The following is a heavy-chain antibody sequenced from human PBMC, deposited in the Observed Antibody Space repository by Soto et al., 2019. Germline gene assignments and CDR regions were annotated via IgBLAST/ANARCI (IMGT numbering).Heavy chain of an antibody. Sequence: QVQLVQSGAEVKKPGSSVKVSCKASGGTFSRYAISWVRQAPGQGLEWMGGIIPIFGTANYAQKFQGRVTITADESTSTAYMELSSLRSEDTAVYYCAKSTLHYYDSSGQYFDYWGQGTLVTFSS. CDR1: GGTFSRYA. CDR2: IIPIFGTA. J-gene: IGHJ4*02. CDR3: AKSTLHYYDSSGQYFDY. D-gene: IGHD3-22*01. V-gene: IGHV1-69*12.